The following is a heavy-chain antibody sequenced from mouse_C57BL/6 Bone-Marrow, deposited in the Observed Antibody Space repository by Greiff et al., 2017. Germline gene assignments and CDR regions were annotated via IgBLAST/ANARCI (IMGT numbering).Heavy chain of an antibody. Sequence: EVQLQQSGPELVKPGASVKISCKASGYTFTDYYMNWVKQSHGKSLEWIGDINPNNGGTSYNQKFTGKATLTVDKSSSNAYMELRSLTYEDYAVYYCERDYGSFYYYDMDEWGQGTTVNVSS. CDR3: ERDYGSFYYYDMDE. J-gene: IGHJ4*01. CDR2: INPNNGGT. CDR1: GYTFTDYY. D-gene: IGHD1-1*01. V-gene: IGHV1-26*01.